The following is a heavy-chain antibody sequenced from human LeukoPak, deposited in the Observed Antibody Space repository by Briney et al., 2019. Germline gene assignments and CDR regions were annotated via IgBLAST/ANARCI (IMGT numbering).Heavy chain of an antibody. J-gene: IGHJ4*02. V-gene: IGHV4-4*07. CDR2: IYTSGSS. Sequence: SETLSLTCTVSGGSISSYYWSWIRQPAGKGLEWIGRIYTSGSSNYNPSLKSRVTMSVDTSKNQFPLKLSSVTAADTAVYYCARDLFVASSLFFDYWGQGALVTVSS. CDR1: GGSISSYY. D-gene: IGHD6-13*01. CDR3: ARDLFVASSLFFDY.